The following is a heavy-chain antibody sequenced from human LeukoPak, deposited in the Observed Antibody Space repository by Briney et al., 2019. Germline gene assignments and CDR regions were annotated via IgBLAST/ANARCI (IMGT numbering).Heavy chain of an antibody. CDR1: GFTFSSYS. V-gene: IGHV3-21*01. CDR3: ARDLGVVRGVFTLDY. J-gene: IGHJ4*02. Sequence: GGSLRLSCVDSGFTFSSYSMNWVRQAPGKGLEWVSSISSSSSYTNYADSVRGRFTISRENAKNSLYLQMNSLRAEDTAVYYCARDLGVVRGVFTLDYWGQGTLVTVSS. CDR2: ISSSSSYT. D-gene: IGHD3-10*01.